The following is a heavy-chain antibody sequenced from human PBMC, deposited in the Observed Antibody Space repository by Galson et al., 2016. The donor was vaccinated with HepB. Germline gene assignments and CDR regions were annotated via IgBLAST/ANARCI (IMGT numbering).Heavy chain of an antibody. J-gene: IGHJ4*02. CDR3: TKERLGHFDFDS. CDR2: ISAIDGRT. Sequence: SLRLSCAASGITFSSHAMNWVRQAPGRGLEWVSSISAIDGRTYYADSVKGRLTISRDNSKSTLYLQMNSIGAEDTALYYCTKERLGHFDFDSWGQGTLVTVSS. CDR1: GITFSSHA. D-gene: IGHD2/OR15-2a*01. V-gene: IGHV3-23*01.